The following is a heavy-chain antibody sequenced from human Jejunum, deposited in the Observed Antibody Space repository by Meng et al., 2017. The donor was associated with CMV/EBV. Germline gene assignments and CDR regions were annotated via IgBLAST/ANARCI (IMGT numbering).Heavy chain of an antibody. CDR1: GGSISDYY. CDR3: ARDRIVGGYLFAFDI. CDR2: INYLGTT. D-gene: IGHD1-26*01. V-gene: IGHV4-59*01. J-gene: IGHJ3*02. Sequence: SGGSISDYYWSWIRQSPGKGLEWIGSINYLGTTSYNPSLRSRATISVDSSKRQFSLKLKFVTAADTAVYYCARDRIVGGYLFAFDIWGQGTMVTVSS.